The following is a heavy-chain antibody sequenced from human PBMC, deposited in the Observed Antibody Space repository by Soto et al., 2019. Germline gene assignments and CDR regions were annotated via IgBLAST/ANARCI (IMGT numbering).Heavy chain of an antibody. J-gene: IGHJ6*02. CDR2: IRGFSPYT. Sequence: EVQLVESGGGLVKPGGSLRLSCISSGFTFRTYTMNWVRQAPGKGLEGFSAIRGFSPYTFYAESVRGRFTISRDNAKNSLFLQMDSLRAEDTAVYYCARDRGYDAHDYYYNAMDVWGQGTTVTVSS. V-gene: IGHV3-21*01. CDR1: GFTFRTYT. CDR3: ARDRGYDAHDYYYNAMDV. D-gene: IGHD3-10*01.